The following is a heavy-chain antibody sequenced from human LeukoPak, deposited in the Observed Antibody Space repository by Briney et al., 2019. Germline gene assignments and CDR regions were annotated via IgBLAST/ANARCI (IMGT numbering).Heavy chain of an antibody. Sequence: SETLSLTCTVSGGSINSDYWSWVRQPPGKGLEWIGYMYYSGSSTNYNPSLKSRVTILVDRSKNQFSLKLGSVTAADTAVYYCARQGHKLTLVDYYGMDVWGQGTTVTVSS. CDR3: ARQGHKLTLVDYYGMDV. CDR2: MYYSGSST. J-gene: IGHJ6*02. D-gene: IGHD1-26*01. CDR1: GGSINSDY. V-gene: IGHV4-59*08.